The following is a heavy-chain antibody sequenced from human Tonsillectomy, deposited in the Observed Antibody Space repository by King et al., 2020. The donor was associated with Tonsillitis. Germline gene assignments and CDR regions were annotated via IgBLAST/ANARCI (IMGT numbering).Heavy chain of an antibody. V-gene: IGHV3-23*04. CDR1: GFTFSSYA. D-gene: IGHD2-2*02. CDR2: ISGSGGSI. CDR3: AKGGRYCSSTSCYTGWYLDL. J-gene: IGHJ2*01. Sequence: EVQLVESGGGLVQPGGSLRLSCAASGFTFSSYAMTWVRQAPGKGLEWVSAISGSGGSIYYADSVKGRFTISRDNSKNTLYLQMNSLRAEDTALYYCAKGGRYCSSTSCYTGWYLDLWGRGTLVTVSS.